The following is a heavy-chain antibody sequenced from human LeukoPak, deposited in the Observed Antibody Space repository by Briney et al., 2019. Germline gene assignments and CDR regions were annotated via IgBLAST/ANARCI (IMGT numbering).Heavy chain of an antibody. J-gene: IGHJ4*02. Sequence: GGSLRLSCAASGFTFSSYSMNWVRQAPGKGLEWVSSISSSSSYIYYADSVKGRFTISRDNAKNTLYLQMNSLRAEDTAVYYCATLATAGVYYWGQGTLVTVSS. V-gene: IGHV3-21*01. CDR2: ISSSSSYI. CDR1: GFTFSSYS. CDR3: ATLATAGVYY.